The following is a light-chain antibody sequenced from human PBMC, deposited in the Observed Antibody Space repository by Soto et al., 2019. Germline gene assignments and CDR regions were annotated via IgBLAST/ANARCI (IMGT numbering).Light chain of an antibody. CDR1: SSNIGNNY. Sequence: QSVLTQPPSVSAAPGQRVTISCSGSSSNIGNNYVSWYQQLPGTAPKLLIYDNNKRPSGIPDRFSGSKSGTSATLGITGLETGDAADYYCGTWDSSLGAVVFGGGTKVTVL. V-gene: IGLV1-51*01. J-gene: IGLJ2*01. CDR2: DNN. CDR3: GTWDSSLGAVV.